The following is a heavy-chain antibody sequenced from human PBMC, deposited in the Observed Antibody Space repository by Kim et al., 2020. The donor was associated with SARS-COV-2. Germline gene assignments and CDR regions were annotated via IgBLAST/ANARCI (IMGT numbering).Heavy chain of an antibody. CDR1: GGSFSGYY. J-gene: IGHJ4*02. CDR2: INHSGST. CDR3: ARLYGSGSYG. V-gene: IGHV4-34*01. Sequence: SETLSLTCAVYGGSFSGYYWSWIRQPPGKGLEWIGEINHSGSTNYNPSLKSRVTISVDTSKNQFSLKLSSVTAADTAVYYCARLYGSGSYGWGQGTLVTVSS. D-gene: IGHD3-10*01.